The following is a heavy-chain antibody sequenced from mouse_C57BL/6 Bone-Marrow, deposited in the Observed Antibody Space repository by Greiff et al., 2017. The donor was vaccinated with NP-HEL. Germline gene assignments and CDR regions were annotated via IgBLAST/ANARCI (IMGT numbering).Heavy chain of an antibody. CDR1: GYTFTSYW. Sequence: QVQLQQPGAELVKPGASVKLSCKASGYTFTSYWMQWVKQRPGQGLEWIGEIDPSDSYTNYNQKFKGKATLTVDTSSSTAYMQLSSLTSEESAVDYCAKGAGTWFAYWGQGTLVTVSA. D-gene: IGHD4-1*01. V-gene: IGHV1-50*01. CDR3: AKGAGTWFAY. CDR2: IDPSDSYT. J-gene: IGHJ3*01.